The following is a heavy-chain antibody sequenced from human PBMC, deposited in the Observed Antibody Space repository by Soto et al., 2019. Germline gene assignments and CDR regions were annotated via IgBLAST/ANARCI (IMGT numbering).Heavy chain of an antibody. D-gene: IGHD2-15*01. Sequence: QITLKESGPTLVKPTQTLTLTCTFSVFSLSTSGEGVGWIRQPPGKALELLALIYWDDDKRYSPYLNSRLTINKDTAKIQLVLTMTNIDPVDTATYYCAHRRGYCREGSCYSNWFDPWGQGSLVTVSS. CDR3: AHRRGYCREGSCYSNWFDP. V-gene: IGHV2-5*02. CDR2: IYWDDDK. J-gene: IGHJ5*02. CDR1: VFSLSTSGEG.